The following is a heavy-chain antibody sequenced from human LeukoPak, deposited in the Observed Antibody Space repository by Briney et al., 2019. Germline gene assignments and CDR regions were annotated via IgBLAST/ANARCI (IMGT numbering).Heavy chain of an antibody. CDR1: GFTLSSYE. J-gene: IGHJ5*02. CDR2: ISSSGSTI. Sequence: GGSLRLSCAASGFTLSSYEMNWFRQAPGKGLEWVSYISSSGSTIYYADSVKGRFTISRDNAKNSLYLQMNSLRVEDMAVYYCARDLVVRGRWSWFDPRGQGTLVTVSS. V-gene: IGHV3-48*03. CDR3: ARDLVVRGRWSWFDP. D-gene: IGHD3-10*01.